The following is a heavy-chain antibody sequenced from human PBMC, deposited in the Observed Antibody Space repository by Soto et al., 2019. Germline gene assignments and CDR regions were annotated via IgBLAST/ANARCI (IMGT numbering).Heavy chain of an antibody. CDR2: IYYDGNT. D-gene: IGHD2-21*01. Sequence: SETLSLTCTVSGDSISSNSHYWGWIRQPPGRGLESIANIYYDGNTYYNPSLKSRVTISLDTSKNQFSLRLSSVTVADTAVYYCARLGAYYQSLDPWGPGTLVTVSS. CDR1: GDSISSNSHY. CDR3: ARLGAYYQSLDP. V-gene: IGHV4-39*01. J-gene: IGHJ5*02.